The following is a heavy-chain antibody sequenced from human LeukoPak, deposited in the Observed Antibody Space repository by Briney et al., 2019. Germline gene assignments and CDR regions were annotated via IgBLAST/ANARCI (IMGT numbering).Heavy chain of an antibody. Sequence: GRSLRLSCAASGFTFDDYAMHWVRQAPGKGLEWVSGISLNSGSIGYADSVKGRLNISRDNAKHSLYLQMNSLRAEDTALYYCAKEDCSGGSCYFDFGGQGTLVSVSS. CDR1: GFTFDDYA. D-gene: IGHD2-15*01. J-gene: IGHJ4*02. V-gene: IGHV3-9*01. CDR3: AKEDCSGGSCYFDF. CDR2: ISLNSGSI.